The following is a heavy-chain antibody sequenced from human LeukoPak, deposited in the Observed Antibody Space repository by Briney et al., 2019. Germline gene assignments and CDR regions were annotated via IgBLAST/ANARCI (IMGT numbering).Heavy chain of an antibody. CDR3: ARLRIQLTRYDY. J-gene: IGHJ4*02. CDR2: IYHSGST. CDR1: GGSISSGGYY. V-gene: IGHV4-30-2*01. D-gene: IGHD5-18*01. Sequence: PSETLSLTCTVSGGSISSGGYYWSWIRQPPGKGLEWIGYIYHSGSTYYNPSLKSRVTISVDRSKNQFSLKLSSVTAADTAVYYCARLRIQLTRYDYWGQGTLVTVSS.